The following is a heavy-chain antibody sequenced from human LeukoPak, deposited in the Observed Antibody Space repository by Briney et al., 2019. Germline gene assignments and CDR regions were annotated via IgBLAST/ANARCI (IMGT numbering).Heavy chain of an antibody. CDR3: ARAVDGYFDY. Sequence: GGSLRLFCAASGFTFSSYAMHWVRQAPGKGLEWVAVISYDGSNKYYADSVKGRFTISRDNSKNTLYLQMNSLRAEDTAVYYCARAVDGYFDYWGQGTLVTVSS. V-gene: IGHV3-30-3*01. J-gene: IGHJ4*02. CDR2: ISYDGSNK. D-gene: IGHD4-23*01. CDR1: GFTFSSYA.